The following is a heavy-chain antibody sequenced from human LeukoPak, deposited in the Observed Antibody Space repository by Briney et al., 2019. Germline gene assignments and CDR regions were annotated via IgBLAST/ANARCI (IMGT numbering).Heavy chain of an antibody. V-gene: IGHV4-34*01. D-gene: IGHD2-15*01. CDR3: ATFTHVVAATPSRAFDI. Sequence: PSETLSLTCAVYGGSFSGYYWSWLRHPPGQGLEWIGELNHSGITNYDPSLKSRVTITVDTSKSQVSLKLSSVTAADTAVYYCATFTHVVAATPSRAFDIWGQGTMVTVSS. CDR2: LNHSGIT. CDR1: GGSFSGYY. J-gene: IGHJ3*02.